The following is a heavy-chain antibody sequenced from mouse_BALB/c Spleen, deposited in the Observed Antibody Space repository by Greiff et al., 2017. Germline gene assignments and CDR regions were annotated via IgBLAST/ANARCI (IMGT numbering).Heavy chain of an antibody. Sequence: EVKLVESGGGLVQPGGSRKLSCAASGFTFSSFGMHWVRQAPEKGLEWVAYISSGSSTIYYADTVKGRFTISRDNPKNTLFLQMTSLRSEDTAMYYCARSRGYYGSSYDYWGQGTTLTVAS. CDR2: ISSGSSTI. J-gene: IGHJ2*01. D-gene: IGHD1-1*01. CDR1: GFTFSSFG. V-gene: IGHV5-17*02. CDR3: ARSRGYYGSSYDY.